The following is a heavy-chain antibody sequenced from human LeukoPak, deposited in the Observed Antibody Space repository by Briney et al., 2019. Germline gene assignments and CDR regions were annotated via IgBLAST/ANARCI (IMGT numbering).Heavy chain of an antibody. CDR2: IYHTGIT. CDR3: ARGAAAAANYYMDV. D-gene: IGHD6-13*01. V-gene: IGHV4-4*02. Sequence: SETLSLTCAVSGGSISSSNWWTWVRQAPGKGLEWIGEIYHTGITNYNPSLKSRVTISVDRSKNQFSLQLNSVSPEDTAVYYCARGAAAAANYYMDVWGKGTTVTVSS. J-gene: IGHJ6*03. CDR1: GGSISSSNW.